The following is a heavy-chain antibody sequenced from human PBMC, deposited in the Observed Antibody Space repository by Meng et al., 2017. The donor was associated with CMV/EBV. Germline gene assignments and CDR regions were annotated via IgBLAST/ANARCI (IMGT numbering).Heavy chain of an antibody. Sequence: YTFTSYDINWVRQATGQGLEWMGWMNPNSGNTGYAQKFQGRVTMTRNTPISTAYMELSSLRSEDTAVYYCARGESSSGWYGTNFDYWGQGTLVTVSS. CDR3: ARGESSSGWYGTNFDY. D-gene: IGHD6-19*01. CDR2: MNPNSGNT. CDR1: YTFTSYD. V-gene: IGHV1-8*01. J-gene: IGHJ4*02.